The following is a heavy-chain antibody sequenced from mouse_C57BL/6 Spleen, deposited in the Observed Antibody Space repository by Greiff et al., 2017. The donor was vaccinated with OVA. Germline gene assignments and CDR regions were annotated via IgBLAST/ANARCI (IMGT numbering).Heavy chain of an antibody. Sequence: VKLQQSGPGLVQPSQSLSITCTVSGFSLTSYGVHWVRQPPGKGLEWLGVIWSGGSTDYNAAFISRLSISKDNSKSQVFFKMNSLQADDTSIYYCAKPYGSSSYYYAMDYWGQGTSVTVSS. CDR1: GFSLTSYG. J-gene: IGHJ4*01. D-gene: IGHD1-1*01. CDR3: AKPYGSSSYYYAMDY. V-gene: IGHV2-4*01. CDR2: IWSGGST.